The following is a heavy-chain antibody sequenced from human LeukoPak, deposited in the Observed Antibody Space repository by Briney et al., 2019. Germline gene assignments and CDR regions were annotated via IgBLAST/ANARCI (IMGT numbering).Heavy chain of an antibody. V-gene: IGHV4-4*07. Sequence: PSETLSLTCTVSGGSISSDYWSWIRQPAGKGLEWIGRIYTSGSTNYNPSLKSRVTMSVDTSKNQFSLKLSSVTAADTAVYYCASSYSSGWYFDYWGQGTLVTVSS. J-gene: IGHJ4*02. CDR3: ASSYSSGWYFDY. CDR2: IYTSGST. CDR1: GGSISSDY. D-gene: IGHD6-19*01.